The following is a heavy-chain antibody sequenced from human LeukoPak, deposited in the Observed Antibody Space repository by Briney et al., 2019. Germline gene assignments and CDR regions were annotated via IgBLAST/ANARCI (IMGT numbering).Heavy chain of an antibody. Sequence: PSETLSLTCSVSGGSISSYYWSWIRQPPGKGLEWIGYMYYSGSTHYNPSLESRVTISIDTSKKQLSLKLTSVTAADTAVYYCARDAPYYDILTGYPSFFDYWGQGTLVTVSS. CDR2: MYYSGST. V-gene: IGHV4-59*01. D-gene: IGHD3-9*01. J-gene: IGHJ4*02. CDR3: ARDAPYYDILTGYPSFFDY. CDR1: GGSISSYY.